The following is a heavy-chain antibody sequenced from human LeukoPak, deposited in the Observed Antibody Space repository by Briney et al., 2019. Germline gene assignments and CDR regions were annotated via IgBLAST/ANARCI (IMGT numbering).Heavy chain of an antibody. CDR2: IYHSGST. V-gene: IGHV4-38-2*02. CDR3: ARESSSSSGAFDI. Sequence: SETLSLTCTVSGDSISSGYYWGWIRQPPGKGLEWIGSIYHSGSTYYNPSLKSRVTISVDTSKNQFSLKLSSVTAADTAVYYCARESSSSSGAFDIWGQGTMVTVSS. J-gene: IGHJ3*02. CDR1: GDSISSGYY. D-gene: IGHD6-6*01.